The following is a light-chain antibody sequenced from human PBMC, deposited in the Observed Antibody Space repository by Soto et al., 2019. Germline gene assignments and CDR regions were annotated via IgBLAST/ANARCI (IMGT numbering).Light chain of an antibody. Sequence: QSVFTQPPSVSAAPGQKVTIACSGSSLNIGSNYVSWYQLLPGTAPKLLIYDNSERPSGIPDRFSGSKSGTSATLGIAGLQTGDEADYYCGTWDSSLSAAVFGGGTQLTVL. V-gene: IGLV1-51*01. CDR2: DNS. J-gene: IGLJ7*01. CDR1: SLNIGSNY. CDR3: GTWDSSLSAAV.